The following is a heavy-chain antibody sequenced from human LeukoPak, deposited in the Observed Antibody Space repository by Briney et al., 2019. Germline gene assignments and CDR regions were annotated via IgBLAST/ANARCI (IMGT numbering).Heavy chain of an antibody. CDR2: IGSDNKP. CDR3: AKGQNYYDGSGYYSTDY. J-gene: IGHJ4*02. D-gene: IGHD3-22*01. CDR1: GFTFIAYA. Sequence: GGSLRLSCEASGFTFIAYAMTWVRQAPGKGLEWVSSIGSDNKPHYSESVKGRFAISRDNSKNTLYLQMNSLRAEDTAVYYCAKGQNYYDGSGYYSTDYWGQGNPVTVSS. V-gene: IGHV3-23*05.